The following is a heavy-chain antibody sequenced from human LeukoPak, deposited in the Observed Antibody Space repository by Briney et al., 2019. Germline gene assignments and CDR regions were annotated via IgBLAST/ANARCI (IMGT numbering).Heavy chain of an antibody. CDR1: GFTFSSYG. CDR2: TSYDGDTK. V-gene: IGHV3-30*18. J-gene: IGHJ3*02. D-gene: IGHD3-22*01. Sequence: PGGSLRLSCAASGFTFSSYGMHWVRQAPGKGLEWVAVTSYDGDTKYYADSVKGRFTISRDNSKNTLYLQMNSLRAEDTAVYYCAKAKTYYDSSDDAFDIWGQGTMVTVSS. CDR3: AKAKTYYDSSDDAFDI.